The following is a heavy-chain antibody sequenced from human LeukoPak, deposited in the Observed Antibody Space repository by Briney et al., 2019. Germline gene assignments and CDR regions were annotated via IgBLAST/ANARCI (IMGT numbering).Heavy chain of an antibody. CDR1: GGTFSSYA. Sequence: SVKVSCKASGGTFSSYAISWVRQAPGQGLEWMGGIIPIFGTANYAQKFQGRVTITTDESTSTAYMELSSLRSEDTAVYYCATDPGTVTNFDYWGQGTLVTVSS. V-gene: IGHV1-69*05. D-gene: IGHD4-17*01. J-gene: IGHJ4*02. CDR2: IIPIFGTA. CDR3: ATDPGTVTNFDY.